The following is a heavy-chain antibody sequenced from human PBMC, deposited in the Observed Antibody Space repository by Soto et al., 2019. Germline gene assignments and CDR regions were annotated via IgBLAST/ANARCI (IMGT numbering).Heavy chain of an antibody. CDR1: GGTFSSYA. CDR2: IIPIFGTA. D-gene: IGHD1-26*01. Sequence: QVQLVQSGAEVKKPGSSVKVSCKASGGTFSSYAISWVRQAPGQGLEWMGGIIPIFGTANYAQKFQGRVTFTAKKSTGTANMGRSTLNLEDTAVYYGARDRGPLLWGATGKRRGNNSTGMEVWGQGT. V-gene: IGHV1-69*06. J-gene: IGHJ6*02. CDR3: ARDRGPLLWGATGKRRGNNSTGMEV.